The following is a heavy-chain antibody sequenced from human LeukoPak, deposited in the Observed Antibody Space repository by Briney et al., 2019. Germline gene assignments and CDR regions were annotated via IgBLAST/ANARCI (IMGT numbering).Heavy chain of an antibody. Sequence: GASVKVSCKASGYTFTAYYMHWVRQAPGQGLEWMVWINPNSGDTNYAQEFQGRVTMTRDTSINTAYMELSGLRSDDTAVYYCARDLTFTSGRGVYWGQGTLVTVSS. CDR2: INPNSGDT. D-gene: IGHD6-25*01. CDR3: ARDLTFTSGRGVY. J-gene: IGHJ4*02. V-gene: IGHV1-2*02. CDR1: GYTFTAYY.